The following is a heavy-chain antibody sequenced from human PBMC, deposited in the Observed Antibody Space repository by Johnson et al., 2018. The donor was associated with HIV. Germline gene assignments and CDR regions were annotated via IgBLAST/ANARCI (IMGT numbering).Heavy chain of an antibody. CDR1: GFTVSSNY. Sequence: QVQLVESGGGLVQPGGSLRLSCAASGFTVSSNYMSWIRQTPGKGLEWVSYISSSGGTIYYADSVTGRFSISRDNAKNSLYLQMNSLRAEDTAVYYCARDRGYWDAFDIWGQGTMVTVSS. CDR3: ARDRGYWDAFDI. CDR2: ISSSGGTI. V-gene: IGHV3-11*04. D-gene: IGHD3-22*01. J-gene: IGHJ3*02.